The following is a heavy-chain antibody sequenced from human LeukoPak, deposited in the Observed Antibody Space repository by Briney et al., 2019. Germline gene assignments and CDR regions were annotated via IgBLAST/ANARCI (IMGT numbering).Heavy chain of an antibody. CDR2: INPSGGST. J-gene: IGHJ4*02. D-gene: IGHD3-22*01. CDR1: GYTFTSYY. Sequence: GASVKVSCKASGYTFTSYYMHWVRQAPGQGLEWMGIINPSGGSTSYAQKFQGRVTMTRDMSTSTVYMELSSLRSEDTAVYYCARGGYDSSGSRYCFDYWGQGTLVTVSS. V-gene: IGHV1-46*01. CDR3: ARGGYDSSGSRYCFDY.